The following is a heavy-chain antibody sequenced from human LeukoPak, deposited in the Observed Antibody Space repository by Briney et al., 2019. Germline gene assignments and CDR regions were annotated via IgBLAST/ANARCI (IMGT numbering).Heavy chain of an antibody. CDR2: ISSSGSTI. CDR3: AKVKYNSGFSLMDV. CDR1: GFTFSSYE. J-gene: IGHJ6*02. V-gene: IGHV3-48*03. D-gene: IGHD6-19*01. Sequence: GGSLRLSCAASGFTFSSYEMNWVRQAPGKGLEWVSYISSSGSTIYYADSVKGRFTISRDNAKNSLYLQMNSLRAEDTAVYYCAKVKYNSGFSLMDVWGQGTTVTVS.